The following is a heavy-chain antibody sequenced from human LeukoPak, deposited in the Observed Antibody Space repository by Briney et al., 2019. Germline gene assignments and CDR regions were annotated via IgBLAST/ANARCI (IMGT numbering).Heavy chain of an antibody. D-gene: IGHD6-19*01. J-gene: IGHJ6*02. CDR1: GYTLTELS. Sequence: ASVKVSCKVSGYTLTELSMHWVRQAPGKGLEWMGGFDPEDGETIYAQKFQGRVTMTKDTSTDTAYMELSSLRSEDTAVYYCATAPYSSGWYPYYYGMDVWGQGTTVTVSS. V-gene: IGHV1-24*01. CDR3: ATAPYSSGWYPYYYGMDV. CDR2: FDPEDGET.